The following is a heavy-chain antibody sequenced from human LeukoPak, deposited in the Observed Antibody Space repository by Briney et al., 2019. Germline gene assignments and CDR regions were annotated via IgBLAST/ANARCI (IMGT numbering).Heavy chain of an antibody. Sequence: SETLSLTCTVSGGSISSYYWNWIRQPAGKGLEYIGRTYTGGSTNYNPSLKSRVTISVDTSKNQFSLKLSSVTAADTAVYYCARGRVDIVVVPAAMSRYFDYWGQGTLVTVSS. V-gene: IGHV4-4*07. J-gene: IGHJ4*02. D-gene: IGHD2-2*03. CDR1: GGSISSYY. CDR3: ARGRVDIVVVPAAMSRYFDY. CDR2: TYTGGST.